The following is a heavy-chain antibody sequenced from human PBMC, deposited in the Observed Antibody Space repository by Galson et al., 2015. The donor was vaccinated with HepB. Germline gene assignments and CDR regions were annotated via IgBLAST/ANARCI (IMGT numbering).Heavy chain of an antibody. V-gene: IGHV1-69*13. Sequence: SVKVSCKASGGTFSRYAISWVRQAPGQGLEWMGGIIPIFGTANYAQKFQGRVTITADESTSTAYMELSSLRSEDTAVYYCARRTRYDYVWGSYRYNHDYYYYGMDVWGQGTTVTVSS. CDR1: GGTFSRYA. J-gene: IGHJ6*02. CDR3: ARRTRYDYVWGSYRYNHDYYYYGMDV. D-gene: IGHD3-16*02. CDR2: IIPIFGTA.